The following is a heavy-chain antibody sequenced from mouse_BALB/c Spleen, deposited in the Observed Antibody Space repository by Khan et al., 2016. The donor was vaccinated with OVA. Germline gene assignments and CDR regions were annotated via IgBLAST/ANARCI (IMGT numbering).Heavy chain of an antibody. D-gene: IGHD2-12*01. V-gene: IGHV9-3-1*01. Sequence: QIQLVQSGPELKKPGETVKISCKASGYTFTNSGMNWVKQAPGKGLKWMGWINTYTGEPTYADDFKGRFAFSLETSASTAYLQINNLKSEDTATYFCARPPYCTYSLVYWGQGTSVTVSS. J-gene: IGHJ4*01. CDR1: GYTFTNSG. CDR3: ARPPYCTYSLVY. CDR2: INTYTGEP.